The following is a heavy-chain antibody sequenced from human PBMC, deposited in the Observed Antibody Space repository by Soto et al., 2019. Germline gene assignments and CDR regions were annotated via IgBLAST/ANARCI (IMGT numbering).Heavy chain of an antibody. D-gene: IGHD4-17*01. CDR2: IYYSGST. J-gene: IGHJ5*02. Sequence: QVQLQESGPGLVKPSQTLSLTCTVSGGSISSGGYYWSWIRQHPGKGLEWIGYIYYSGSTYYNPSLRSRLTISVDTSKNQFSLKLSSVTAADTAVYYCAREPDYGDYGNWFDPWGQGTLVTVSS. CDR1: GGSISSGGYY. CDR3: AREPDYGDYGNWFDP. V-gene: IGHV4-31*03.